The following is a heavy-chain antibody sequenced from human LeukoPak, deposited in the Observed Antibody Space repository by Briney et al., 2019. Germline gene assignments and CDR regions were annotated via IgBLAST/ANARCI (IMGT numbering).Heavy chain of an antibody. V-gene: IGHV3-23*01. CDR2: IGGSGAST. Sequence: GGSLRLSCLTSGFTLSTNAMSWVRQAPGKGLEWISGIGGSGASTYYADSVKGRFTISRDDSRNTLYLQMNSLRGDDTAVYYCAKDVGKWESLHFFDYWGQGTLVTVSS. J-gene: IGHJ4*02. D-gene: IGHD1-26*01. CDR1: GFTLSTNA. CDR3: AKDVGKWESLHFFDY.